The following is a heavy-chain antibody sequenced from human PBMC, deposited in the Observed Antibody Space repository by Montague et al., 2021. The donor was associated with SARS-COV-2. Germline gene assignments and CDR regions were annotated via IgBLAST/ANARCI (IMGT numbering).Heavy chain of an antibody. CDR1: EFAFSSYA. D-gene: IGHD1-26*01. CDR2: IYSGGSST. CDR3: AKSAWGVTDAFDI. V-gene: IGHV3-23*03. J-gene: IGHJ3*02. Sequence: SRSISCAASEFAFSSYAMSWVRQAPGKRLEWVSAIYSGGSSTFYADSVKGRFTISRDNSKNTLYLQMNSLRAEDTAVYYCAKSAWGVTDAFDIWGQGTMVTVSS.